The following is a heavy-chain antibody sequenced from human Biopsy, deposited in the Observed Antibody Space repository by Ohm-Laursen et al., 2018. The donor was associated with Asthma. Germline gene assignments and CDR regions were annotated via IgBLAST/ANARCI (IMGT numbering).Heavy chain of an antibody. J-gene: IGHJ4*02. CDR1: GGTFNTYV. Sequence: GSSVKVSCKSLGGTFNTYVIGWVRQAPGQGLEWMGGINSVFGTTTYPQKFQDRVTITADDSTSTVYMELSSLRSEDTAVYYCARKAGSRISRTCNSLDFWGQGTLVTVSS. V-gene: IGHV1-69*01. CDR3: ARKAGSRISRTCNSLDF. CDR2: INSVFGTT. D-gene: IGHD2-2*01.